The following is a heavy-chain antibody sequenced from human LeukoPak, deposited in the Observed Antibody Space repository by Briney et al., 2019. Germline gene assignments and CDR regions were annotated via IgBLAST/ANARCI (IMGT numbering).Heavy chain of an antibody. V-gene: IGHV1-2*02. J-gene: IGHJ4*02. Sequence: ASVKVSCKASGYTFTGYYMHWVRQAPGQGLEWMGWINPNSGSTNYAQKFQGRVTMTRDTSISTAYMELGRLRSDDTAVYYCAREYSSSPGDLDYWGQGTLVTVSS. CDR1: GYTFTGYY. D-gene: IGHD6-6*01. CDR2: INPNSGST. CDR3: AREYSSSPGDLDY.